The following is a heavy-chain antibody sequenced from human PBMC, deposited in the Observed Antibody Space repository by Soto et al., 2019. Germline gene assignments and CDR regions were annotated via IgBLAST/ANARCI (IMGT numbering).Heavy chain of an antibody. J-gene: IGHJ4*02. CDR3: TKDTVVVTAKFDY. CDR1: GFTFSSYA. D-gene: IGHD2-21*02. CDR2: ISGSGGST. V-gene: IGHV3-23*01. Sequence: EVQLLESGGGLVQPGGSLRLSCAASGFTFSSYAMSWVRQAPGKGLEWVSAISGSGGSTYYADSVKGRFTISRDNSKNTLYLQMNSLRAEDTAVYYCTKDTVVVTAKFDYWGQGTLVTVSS.